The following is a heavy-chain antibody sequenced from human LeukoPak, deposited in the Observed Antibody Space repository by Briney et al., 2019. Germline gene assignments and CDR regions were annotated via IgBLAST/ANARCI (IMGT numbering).Heavy chain of an antibody. V-gene: IGHV3-7*04. CDR2: IKHDGSEE. J-gene: IGHJ4*02. CDR1: GFTFNIFW. Sequence: GGSLRLSCAASGFTFNIFWMSWVRQAPGKGLEWVANIKHDGSEEYYGDSVRGRFTISRDNAKNSLILQMNYLSGEDTAVYYCARALGNSTGDYWGQGTLVTVSS. D-gene: IGHD7-27*01. CDR3: ARALGNSTGDY.